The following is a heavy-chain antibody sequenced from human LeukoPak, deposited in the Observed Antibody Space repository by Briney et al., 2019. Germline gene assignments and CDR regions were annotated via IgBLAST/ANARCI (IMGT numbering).Heavy chain of an antibody. CDR2: IYYSGST. Sequence: SETLSLTCTVSGGSISSSSYYWGWIRQPPWKGLEWIGSIYYSGSTYYNPSLKSRVTVSVDTSKNQFSLKLSSVTAADTAVYYCARQSVVPAASGGYDAFDIWGQGTMVTVSS. CDR3: ARQSVVPAASGGYDAFDI. V-gene: IGHV4-39*01. CDR1: GGSISSSSYY. J-gene: IGHJ3*02. D-gene: IGHD2-2*01.